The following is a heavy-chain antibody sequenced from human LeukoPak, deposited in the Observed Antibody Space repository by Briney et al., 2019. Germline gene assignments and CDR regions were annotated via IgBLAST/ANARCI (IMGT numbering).Heavy chain of an antibody. J-gene: IGHJ3*01. V-gene: IGHV3-23*01. D-gene: IGHD1/OR15-1a*01. CDR1: GFTFSNYG. Sequence: PGGSLRLSCTASGFTFSNYGMNWVRQAPGKGLEWVSVISGGGGSTYYADSVEGRFTISRDNAKNTLFLQMSSLRAEDTAVYYCARGWEQQGVGAFHVWGQGTMVTVSS. CDR3: ARGWEQQGVGAFHV. CDR2: ISGGGGST.